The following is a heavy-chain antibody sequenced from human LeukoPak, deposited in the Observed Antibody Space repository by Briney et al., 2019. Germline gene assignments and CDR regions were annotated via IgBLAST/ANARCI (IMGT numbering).Heavy chain of an antibody. CDR1: GGSIISSNW. J-gene: IGHJ4*02. CDR3: ARGGYCGSTSCYVFDS. Sequence: PSGTLSLTCAVSGGSIISSNWWSWVRQPPGKGLEWIGEIYHSGSTNYNPSLKSRVTISVDKSKSQFSLELTSVTAADTALYYCARGGYCGSTSCYVFDSWGQGTLVTVSS. CDR2: IYHSGST. D-gene: IGHD2-2*01. V-gene: IGHV4-4*02.